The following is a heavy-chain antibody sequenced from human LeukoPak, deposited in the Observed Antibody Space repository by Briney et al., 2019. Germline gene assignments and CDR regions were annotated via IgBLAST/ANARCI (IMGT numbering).Heavy chain of an antibody. CDR1: GGSISSYY. J-gene: IGHJ2*01. Sequence: PSETLSLTCTFSGGSISSYYWSWIRQPAGKGLEWIGRMYITGNTNYNPSLKSRVTMSLDTSKNHFSLKLSSVTAADTAVYYCARDSTASSPWYFDLWGRGTLVTVSS. D-gene: IGHD2-21*02. V-gene: IGHV4-4*07. CDR2: MYITGNT. CDR3: ARDSTASSPWYFDL.